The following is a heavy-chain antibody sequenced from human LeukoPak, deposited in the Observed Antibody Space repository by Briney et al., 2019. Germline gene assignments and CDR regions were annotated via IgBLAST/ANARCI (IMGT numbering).Heavy chain of an antibody. CDR3: ARDGDGTFDY. V-gene: IGHV3-53*01. Sequence: GGSLRLSCVASGLAFSSYSMHWVRQAPGKGLEWVSVIYSGGSTYYADSVKGRFTISRDNSKNTLYLQMNSLRAEDTAVYYCARDGDGTFDYWGQGTLVTVSS. CDR1: GLAFSSYS. J-gene: IGHJ4*02. CDR2: IYSGGST. D-gene: IGHD3-10*01.